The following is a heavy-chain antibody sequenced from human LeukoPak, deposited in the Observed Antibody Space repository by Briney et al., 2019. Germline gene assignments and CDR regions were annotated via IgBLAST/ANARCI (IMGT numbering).Heavy chain of an antibody. CDR1: GYTFTGYY. J-gene: IGHJ4*02. CDR2: INPNNGDT. D-gene: IGHD3/OR15-3a*01. CDR3: GRRGYEFSDLDN. Sequence: ASVKVSCKASGYTFTGYYMHWVRQAPGQGLEWMGWINPNNGDTNFAQKFQGRVAMTRDTSMNTVYMELSSLRSDDTAVDYCGRRGYEFSDLDNWGQGTLVTVSS. V-gene: IGHV1-2*02.